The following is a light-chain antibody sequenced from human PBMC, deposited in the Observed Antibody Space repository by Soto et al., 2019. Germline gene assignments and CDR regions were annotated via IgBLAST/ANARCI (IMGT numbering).Light chain of an antibody. CDR1: SGSIASNY. J-gene: IGLJ2*01. V-gene: IGLV6-57*02. CDR2: EDN. CDR3: QSYDSSNHVV. Sequence: NFMLTQPHSVSESPGKTVTISCTGSSGSIASNYVQRYQQRPGSAPTTVIYEDNQRPSGVPDRFSGSIDSSSNSASLTISGLKTEDEADYYCQSYDSSNHVVFGGGTKVTVL.